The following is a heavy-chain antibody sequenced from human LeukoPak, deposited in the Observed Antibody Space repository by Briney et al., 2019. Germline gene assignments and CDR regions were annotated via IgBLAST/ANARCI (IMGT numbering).Heavy chain of an antibody. D-gene: IGHD3-22*01. V-gene: IGHV4-34*01. Sequence: PSETLSLTCAAYGGSFSGYYWSWIRQPPGKGLEWIGEINHSGSTNYNPSLKSRVTISVDTSKNQFSLKLSSVTAADTAVYYCARGESYYYDSSGYYYWGQGTLVTVSS. CDR2: INHSGST. CDR3: ARGESYYYDSSGYYY. CDR1: GGSFSGYY. J-gene: IGHJ4*02.